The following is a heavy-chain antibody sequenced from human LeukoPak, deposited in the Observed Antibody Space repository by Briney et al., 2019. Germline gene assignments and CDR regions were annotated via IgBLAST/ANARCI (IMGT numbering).Heavy chain of an antibody. Sequence: GGSLRLSCAASGFSFTAYAMSWFRQAPGKGVEWVANIHDDGTVKNYVDSVKGRFTISRDDARNSVSLQLTRLRADDTAVYYCAKVRKGVGAFDIWGQGIMVTVSS. CDR1: GFSFTAYA. V-gene: IGHV3-7*03. D-gene: IGHD3-16*01. CDR3: AKVRKGVGAFDI. J-gene: IGHJ3*02. CDR2: IHDDGTVK.